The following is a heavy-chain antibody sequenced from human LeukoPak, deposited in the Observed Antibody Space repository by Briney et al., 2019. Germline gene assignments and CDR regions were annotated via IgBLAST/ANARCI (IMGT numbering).Heavy chain of an antibody. CDR3: GDRGFQIKAVS. Sequence: GGSLRLSCSASGFTFSSYAMHWVRQAPGQGLEYVSGISSNGGSVYADSVKGRFTTSRDNSKNTLFLQMSSLRAEDTAVYYCGDRGFQIKAVSWGKGTMVTVSS. V-gene: IGHV3-64D*06. CDR1: GFTFSSYA. J-gene: IGHJ3*01. CDR2: ISSNGGS. D-gene: IGHD1-14*01.